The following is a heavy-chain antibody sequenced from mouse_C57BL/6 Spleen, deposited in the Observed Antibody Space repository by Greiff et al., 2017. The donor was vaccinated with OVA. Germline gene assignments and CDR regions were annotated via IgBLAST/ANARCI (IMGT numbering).Heavy chain of an antibody. CDR1: GFTFSSYT. CDR3: ARHQVYYYGSSWAY. D-gene: IGHD1-1*01. V-gene: IGHV5-9*01. Sequence: EVKVVESGGGLVKPGGSLKLSCAASGFTFSSYTMSWVRQTPEKRLEWVATISGGGGNTYYPDSVKGRFTISRDNAKNTLYLQMSSLRSEDTALYYCARHQVYYYGSSWAYWGQGTLVTVSA. J-gene: IGHJ3*01. CDR2: ISGGGGNT.